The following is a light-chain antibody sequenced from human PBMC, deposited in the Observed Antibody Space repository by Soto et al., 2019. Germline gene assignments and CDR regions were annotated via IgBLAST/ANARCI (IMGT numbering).Light chain of an antibody. J-gene: IGKJ5*01. Sequence: EIVLTQSPGTLSLSPGEIAPLSFRASQSVRSRYLAWYQQKPGQAPRLLISGASSRATGIPDRFSGSGSGTDFTLTVSRLEPEDFALYYCQQYGNSPITFGQGTRLEIK. V-gene: IGKV3-20*01. CDR2: GAS. CDR1: QSVRSRY. CDR3: QQYGNSPIT.